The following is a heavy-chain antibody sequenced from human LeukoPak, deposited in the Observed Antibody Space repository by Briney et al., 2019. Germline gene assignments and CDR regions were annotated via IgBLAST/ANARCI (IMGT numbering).Heavy chain of an antibody. CDR1: GFTFGDYG. V-gene: IGHV3-49*03. CDR3: TRDRISGTP. Sequence: PGGSLRLSCTASGFTFGDYGVIWFRQAPGKGLEWVGFIRSNTYGGTIEYAASVKGRLTISRDDSKSIAYLQMNSLTTEDTAVYYCTRDRISGTPWGQGTLVTVSS. D-gene: IGHD1-7*01. J-gene: IGHJ4*02. CDR2: IRSNTYGGTI.